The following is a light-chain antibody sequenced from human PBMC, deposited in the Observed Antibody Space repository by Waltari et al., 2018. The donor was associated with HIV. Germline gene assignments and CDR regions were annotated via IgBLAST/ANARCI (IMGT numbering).Light chain of an antibody. J-gene: IGKJ4*01. CDR1: QSITRNY. V-gene: IGKV3-20*01. CDR3: QQYGTSPLT. CDR2: GAS. Sequence: EIVLTQSPDSLSLSPGERATLSCRTSQSITRNYLAWYQQKAGQAPRLLIYGASSRATGIPDRFSGSGSGTDFTLTISRLEPEDFAVYYCQQYGTSPLTFGGGAKVEIK.